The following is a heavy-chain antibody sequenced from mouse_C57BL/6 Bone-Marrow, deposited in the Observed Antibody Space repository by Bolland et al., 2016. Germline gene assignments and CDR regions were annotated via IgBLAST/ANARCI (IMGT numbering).Heavy chain of an antibody. D-gene: IGHD1-1*01. Sequence: STINYAPSLKDKFIISRDNAKNTLYLQMSKVRSEDTALYYCARRYYGSSNYAMDYWGQGTS. J-gene: IGHJ4*01. V-gene: IGHV4-1*01. CDR3: ARRYYGSSNYAMDY. CDR2: STI.